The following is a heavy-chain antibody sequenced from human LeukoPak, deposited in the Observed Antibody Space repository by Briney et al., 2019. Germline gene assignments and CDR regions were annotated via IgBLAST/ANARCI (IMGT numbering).Heavy chain of an antibody. V-gene: IGHV1-69*04. CDR1: GGTFSRNA. Sequence: GASVKVSCKASGGTFSRNAISWVRQAPGQGLEWMGRFIPMVGVETYAQSFQGRVTITADRSTSTAYMELSSLRSEDTAVYYCARVQAVGVPVAIDAYYSYGMDVWSQGTTVTVSS. CDR3: ARVQAVGVPVAIDAYYSYGMDV. J-gene: IGHJ6*02. D-gene: IGHD2-15*01. CDR2: FIPMVGVE.